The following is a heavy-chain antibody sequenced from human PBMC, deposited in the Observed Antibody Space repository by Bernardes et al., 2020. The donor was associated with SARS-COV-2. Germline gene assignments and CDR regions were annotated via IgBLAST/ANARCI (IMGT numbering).Heavy chain of an antibody. CDR1: GYTFTSYD. CDR2: MNPNSGNT. Sequence: ASVKVSCKASGYTFTSYDINWVRQATGQGLEWMGWMNPNSGNTGYAQKFQGRVTMTRNTSISTAYMELSSLRSEDTAVYYCATEYSGSYSFDYWGQGTLVTVSS. V-gene: IGHV1-8*01. J-gene: IGHJ4*02. D-gene: IGHD1-26*01. CDR3: ATEYSGSYSFDY.